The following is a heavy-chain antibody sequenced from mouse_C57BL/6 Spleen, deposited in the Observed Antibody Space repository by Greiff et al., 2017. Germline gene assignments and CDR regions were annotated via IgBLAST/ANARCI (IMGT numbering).Heavy chain of an antibody. V-gene: IGHV1-80*01. J-gene: IGHJ2*01. Sequence: QVHVKQSGAELVKPGASVKISCKASGYAFSSYWMNWVKQRPGKGLEWIGQIYPGDGDTTYNGKFKGKATLTADKSSSTAYMQLSSLTSEDSAVYFCANSGLSRYFDYWGQGTTLTVSS. CDR2: IYPGDGDT. D-gene: IGHD3-3*01. CDR3: ANSGLSRYFDY. CDR1: GYAFSSYW.